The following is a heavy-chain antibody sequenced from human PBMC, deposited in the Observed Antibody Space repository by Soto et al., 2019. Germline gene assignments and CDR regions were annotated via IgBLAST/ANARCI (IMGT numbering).Heavy chain of an antibody. CDR2: IIPIFGTA. V-gene: IGHV1-69*13. CDR3: ARGDSGYDLVVRDYYYYGMDV. Sequence: ASVKVSCEASGGTFSSYAISWVRQAPGQRLEWMGGIIPIFGTANYAQKFQGRVTITADESTSTAYMELSSLRSEDTAVYYCARGDSGYDLVVRDYYYYGMDVWGQGTTVTVS. CDR1: GGTFSSYA. J-gene: IGHJ6*02. D-gene: IGHD5-12*01.